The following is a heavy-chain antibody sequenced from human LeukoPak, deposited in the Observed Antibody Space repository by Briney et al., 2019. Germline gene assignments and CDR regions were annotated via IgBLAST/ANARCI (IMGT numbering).Heavy chain of an antibody. CDR1: GGSFSGYY. CDR2: INHSGST. J-gene: IGHJ4*02. V-gene: IGHV4-34*01. CDR3: ARRYYDFWSGYYDY. D-gene: IGHD3-3*01. Sequence: SETLSLTCAVYGGSFSGYYWSWIRQPPGKGLEWIGEINHSGSTNYNPSLKSRVTISVDTPKNQFSLKLSSVTAADTAVYYCARRYYDFWSGYYDYWGQGTLVTVSS.